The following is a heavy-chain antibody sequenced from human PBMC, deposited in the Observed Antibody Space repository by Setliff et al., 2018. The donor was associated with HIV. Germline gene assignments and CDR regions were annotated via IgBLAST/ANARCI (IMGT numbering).Heavy chain of an antibody. J-gene: IGHJ3*02. CDR1: GGSFSGHY. CDR3: ARGYEGSSPGGAFDI. V-gene: IGHV4-34*01. CDR2: INHRGST. D-gene: IGHD6-6*01. Sequence: PSETLSLTCAVYGGSFSGHYWSWIRQPPGKGLEWIGEINHRGSTNYNPPLKSRVTISVDTSKNQFSVRLSSVTAADTAVYYCARGYEGSSPGGAFDIWGLGTMVTVSS.